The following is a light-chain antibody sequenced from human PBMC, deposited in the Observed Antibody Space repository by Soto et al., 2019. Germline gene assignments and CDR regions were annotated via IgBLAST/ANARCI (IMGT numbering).Light chain of an antibody. CDR1: QSISSW. Sequence: DIQMTQSPSTLSASVGDRVTITCRASQSISSWLAWYQQKPGKAPKLLIYEASSLESGVPSRLSVSGSGTGFTLTISSLKPDYFATYYCQLYNSYVYTFVKVTKLEIK. CDR2: EAS. CDR3: QLYNSYVYT. V-gene: IGKV1-5*01. J-gene: IGKJ2*01.